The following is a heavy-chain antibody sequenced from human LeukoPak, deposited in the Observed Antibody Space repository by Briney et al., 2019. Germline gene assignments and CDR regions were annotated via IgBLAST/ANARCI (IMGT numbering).Heavy chain of an antibody. V-gene: IGHV1-2*02. CDR3: ARVPQLWLRNWFDP. D-gene: IGHD5-18*01. J-gene: IGHJ5*02. CDR1: GYTFTGYY. Sequence: ASVKVSCKASGYTFTGYYMHWVRQAPGRGLEWMGWINPNSGGTNYAQKFQGRVTMTRNTSISTAYMELSRLRSDDTAVYYCARVPQLWLRNWFDPWGQGTLVTVSS. CDR2: INPNSGGT.